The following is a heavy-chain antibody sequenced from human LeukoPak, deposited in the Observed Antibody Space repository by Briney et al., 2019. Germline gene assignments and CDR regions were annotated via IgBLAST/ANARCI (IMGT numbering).Heavy chain of an antibody. V-gene: IGHV3-23*01. CDR2: LSGSGGNT. Sequence: GGSLRLSCAASGFSLSNFGMSWVRQAPGKGLEWVSGLSGSGGNTYYPDSVKGRFTISGDNSKNTLYLQMNSLRAEDTAVYYCAKDLRICAGDCRDAFDIWGQGTTVIVSP. D-gene: IGHD2-21*02. J-gene: IGHJ3*02. CDR3: AKDLRICAGDCRDAFDI. CDR1: GFSLSNFG.